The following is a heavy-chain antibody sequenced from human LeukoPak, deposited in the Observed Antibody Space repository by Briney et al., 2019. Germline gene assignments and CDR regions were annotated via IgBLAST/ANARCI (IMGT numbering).Heavy chain of an antibody. V-gene: IGHV3-9*01. Sequence: GRSLRLSCAASGFTFDDYAMHRVRQAPGKGLEWVSGISWNSGSIGYADSVKGRFTISRDNAKNSLYLQMNSLRAEDTALYYCAKDTAYDILTGYYNYWGQGTLVTVSS. D-gene: IGHD3-9*01. CDR3: AKDTAYDILTGYYNY. J-gene: IGHJ4*02. CDR1: GFTFDDYA. CDR2: ISWNSGSI.